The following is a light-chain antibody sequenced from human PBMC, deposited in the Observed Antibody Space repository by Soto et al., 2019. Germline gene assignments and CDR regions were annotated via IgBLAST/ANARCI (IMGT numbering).Light chain of an antibody. CDR1: SGHSSYA. CDR2: LNNVGSH. CDR3: QTWGADSVI. Sequence: QLVLTQSPSASASLGASVKLTCTLSSGHSSYAIAWHQQQPEKGPRFLMKLNNVGSHSKGDGISDRFSGSSSGAERYLTISSLQSEDEADYYCQTWGADSVIFGGGTKVTVL. V-gene: IGLV4-69*01. J-gene: IGLJ2*01.